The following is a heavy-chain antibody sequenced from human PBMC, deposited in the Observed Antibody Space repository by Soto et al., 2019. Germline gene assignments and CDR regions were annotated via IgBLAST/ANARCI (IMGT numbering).Heavy chain of an antibody. V-gene: IGHV4-31*03. D-gene: IGHD6-6*01. CDR3: ARDGSSSDFGMDV. CDR1: GGSMTSGDQY. J-gene: IGHJ6*02. CDR2: INHSGST. Sequence: PSETLSLTCTVTGGSMTSGDQYWTWIRHRPGEGLEWFGYINHSGSTYYNPSLKSRVTISVDTSKNQFSLKLSSVTAADTAVYYCARDGSSSDFGMDVWGQGTTVTVSS.